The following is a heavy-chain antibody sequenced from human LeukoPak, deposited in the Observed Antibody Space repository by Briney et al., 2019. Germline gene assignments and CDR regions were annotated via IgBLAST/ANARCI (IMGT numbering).Heavy chain of an antibody. CDR2: INHSGST. CDR3: ARGSLGYLVPFQH. D-gene: IGHD2-15*01. V-gene: IGHV4-34*01. CDR1: GGSFSGFY. J-gene: IGHJ1*01. Sequence: SETLSLTCAVYGGSFSGFYWTWIRQPPGKGLEWIGEINHSGSTNYNPSLKGRVTISVDTSKNQFSLKLSSVTAADTAVYYCARGSLGYLVPFQHWGQGTLVTVSS.